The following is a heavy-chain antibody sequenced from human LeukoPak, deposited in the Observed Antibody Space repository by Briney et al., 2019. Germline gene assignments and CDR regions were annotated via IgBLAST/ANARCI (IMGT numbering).Heavy chain of an antibody. CDR2: IRYDGSNK. D-gene: IGHD5-24*01. CDR1: GFTFSSHG. V-gene: IGHV3-30*02. CDR3: AKSGYNRFDY. J-gene: IGHJ4*02. Sequence: PGGSLRLSCAASGFTFSSHGMHWVRQTPAKGLEWVAFIRYDGSNKYYADSVKGRFTISRDNSKNTLYLQMNSLRAEDTAVYYCAKSGYNRFDYWGQGTLVTASS.